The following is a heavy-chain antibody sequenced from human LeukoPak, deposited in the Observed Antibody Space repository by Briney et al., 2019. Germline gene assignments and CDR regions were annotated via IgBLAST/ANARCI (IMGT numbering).Heavy chain of an antibody. Sequence: PSETLSLTCTVSGGSISSYYWSWIRQPPGKGLEWIGYIYDSGSTNYNPSLKSRVTISVDTSKNQFSLKLSSVTAADTAVYYCARVGGKNYFYYGMDGRGQGTTVTVSS. D-gene: IGHD4-23*01. CDR3: ARVGGKNYFYYGMDG. CDR2: IYDSGST. CDR1: GGSISSYY. V-gene: IGHV4-59*01. J-gene: IGHJ6*02.